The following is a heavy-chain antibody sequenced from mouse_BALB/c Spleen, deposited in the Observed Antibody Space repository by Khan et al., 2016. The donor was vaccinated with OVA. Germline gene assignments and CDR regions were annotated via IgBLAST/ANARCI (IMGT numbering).Heavy chain of an antibody. V-gene: IGHV2-9*02. CDR3: ARLEDI. Sequence: QVQLKESGPGLVAPSQSLSITCTVSGFSLTSYGVHWVRQPPGKGLEWLGLIWAGGSRNYNSATMSRLSISKNNSKSQVFLKMTSLETDDTAMYYCARLEDIWGQGTTLTVSS. CDR2: IWAGGSR. J-gene: IGHJ2*01. CDR1: GFSLTSYG. D-gene: IGHD1-3*01.